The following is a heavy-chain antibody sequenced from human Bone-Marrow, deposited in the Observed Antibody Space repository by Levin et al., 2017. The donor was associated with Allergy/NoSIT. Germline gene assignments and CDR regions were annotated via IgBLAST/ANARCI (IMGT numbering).Heavy chain of an antibody. CDR3: AKEHSSFFDS. V-gene: IGHV3-23*01. CDR1: FFPFLFSS. Sequence: GFSLLLSFSSSFFPFLFSSLLFFLPSPFPFLSFVSAISDIGSATYYIDSVQDRFIISRDNSKNTLYLQMDSLRAEDTAVYYCAKEHSSFFDSWGQGALVTVSS. CDR2: ISDIGSAT. J-gene: IGHJ4*02. D-gene: IGHD6-13*01.